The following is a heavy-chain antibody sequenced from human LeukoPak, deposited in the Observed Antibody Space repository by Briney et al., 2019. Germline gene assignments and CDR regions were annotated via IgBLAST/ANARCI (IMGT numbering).Heavy chain of an antibody. V-gene: IGHV3-74*01. J-gene: IGHJ4*02. CDR3: ERGGFDTIGFDY. D-gene: IGHD3-10*01. CDR2: INSDGSTT. Sequence: GGSLRLSCVASGFTFSSYWMHWVRQAPGKGLVWVSRINSDGSTTTYADSVRGRFTISRDNAKHTLCLQMNSLRAEDTAVYYCERGGFDTIGFDYWGQGTLVTVSS. CDR1: GFTFSSYW.